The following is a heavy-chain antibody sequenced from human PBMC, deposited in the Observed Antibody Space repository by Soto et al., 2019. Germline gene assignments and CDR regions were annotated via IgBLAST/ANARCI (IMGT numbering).Heavy chain of an antibody. CDR3: ARDYITYYDFWSGPTINWFDP. Sequence: ASLKFSCKSSGYTFTSYYMHWVRQAPGQGLDWMGIINPSGGSTSYAQKFQGRVTMTRDTSTSTVYMELSSLRSEDTAVYYCARDYITYYDFWSGPTINWFDPWGQGTLVTVS. CDR2: INPSGGST. J-gene: IGHJ5*02. D-gene: IGHD3-3*01. V-gene: IGHV1-46*01. CDR1: GYTFTSYY.